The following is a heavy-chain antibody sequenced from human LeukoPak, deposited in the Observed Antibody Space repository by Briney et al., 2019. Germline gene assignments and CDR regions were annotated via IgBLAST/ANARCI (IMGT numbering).Heavy chain of an antibody. J-gene: IGHJ4*02. CDR2: IIPIFGTA. Sequence: ASVKVSCKASGGTFSSYAISWVRQAPGQGLEWMGGIIPIFGTANYAQKFQGRVTITADESTSTAYMELSSLRSEDTAVYYCARYYDFWSGYPYWGQGTLVTVSS. CDR3: ARYYDFWSGYPY. D-gene: IGHD3-3*01. V-gene: IGHV1-69*13. CDR1: GGTFSSYA.